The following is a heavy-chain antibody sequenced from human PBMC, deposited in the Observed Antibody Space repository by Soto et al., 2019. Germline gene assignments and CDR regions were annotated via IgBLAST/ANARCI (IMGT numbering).Heavy chain of an antibody. Sequence: GGSLRLSCAASGFTFSRHWMSWLRQAPGKGLEWVANIDEDGSDKYYVDSVKGRFTISRDNAKNSLYLQMSSLRVEDTAVYYCAKDPRDWSGYYLFDYWGQGTLVTVSS. V-gene: IGHV3-7*01. J-gene: IGHJ4*02. CDR2: IDEDGSDK. CDR3: AKDPRDWSGYYLFDY. CDR1: GFTFSRHW. D-gene: IGHD3-3*01.